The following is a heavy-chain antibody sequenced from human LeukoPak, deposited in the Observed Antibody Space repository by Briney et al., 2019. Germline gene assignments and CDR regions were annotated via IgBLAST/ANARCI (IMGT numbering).Heavy chain of an antibody. Sequence: GESLKISCKGSGYSFTSYWIGWVRQMPGKGLEWMGIIYPGDSDTRYSPSFQGQVTISADKSISTAYLQWSSLKASDTAMYYCARLMMEYQLLFAVDPWGQGTLVTVSS. CDR1: GYSFTSYW. V-gene: IGHV5-51*01. CDR2: IYPGDSDT. J-gene: IGHJ5*02. CDR3: ARLMMEYQLLFAVDP. D-gene: IGHD2-2*01.